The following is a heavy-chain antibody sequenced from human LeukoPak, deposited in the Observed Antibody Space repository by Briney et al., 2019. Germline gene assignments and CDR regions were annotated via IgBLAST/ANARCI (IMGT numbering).Heavy chain of an antibody. D-gene: IGHD4-11*01. CDR1: GGSISSYY. V-gene: IGHV4-59*01. CDR2: IYYSGST. J-gene: IGHJ4*02. CDR3: ATSSDDYSNSFDY. Sequence: SETLSLTCTVSGGSISSYYLSWLRQPPGKGLGWIGYIYYSGSTNYNPSLKSRVTISVDTSKNQFSLKLSSVTAADTAVYYCATSSDDYSNSFDYWGQGTLVTVSS.